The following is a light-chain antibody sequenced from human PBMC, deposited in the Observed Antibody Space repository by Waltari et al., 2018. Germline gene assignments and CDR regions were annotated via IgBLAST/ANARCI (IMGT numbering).Light chain of an antibody. CDR3: QHRGNWPLLA. CDR2: DAS. CDR1: QSVSRF. J-gene: IGKJ5*01. V-gene: IGKV3-11*01. Sequence: EIVLAQSPATLPFSPGARSTPSCRASQSVSRFLVWYQRKPGQAPRLLIYDASDRATGTTARFSGSGSGTDFTRTISSLEPEDFAVYYCQHRGNWPLLAFGQGTRLEIK.